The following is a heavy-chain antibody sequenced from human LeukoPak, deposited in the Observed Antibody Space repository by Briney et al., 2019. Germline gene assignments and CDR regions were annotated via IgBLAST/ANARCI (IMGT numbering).Heavy chain of an antibody. CDR1: GGSISSSNW. V-gene: IGHV4-4*02. CDR2: SYHSGST. D-gene: IGHD6-13*01. CDR3: ARGRVSSSSWYSTYYYYFYMDV. J-gene: IGHJ6*03. Sequence: SETLTLTCAVSGGSISSSNWWSWVRQPPGKGLEWIGESYHSGSTNYNPSLKSRVTISVDKSKNQFSLKLSSVTAADTAVYFCARGRVSSSSWYSTYYYYFYMDVWGKGTTVTVSS.